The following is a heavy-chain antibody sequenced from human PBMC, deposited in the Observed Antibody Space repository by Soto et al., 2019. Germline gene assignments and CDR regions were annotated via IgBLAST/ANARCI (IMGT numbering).Heavy chain of an antibody. CDR1: GITFRNYP. D-gene: IGHD2-8*02. Sequence: EVQLMESGGGLVQPGGSLRLSCAASGITFRNYPMNWVRHAPGRGMEWVSYISPTSSTIYYAGSVRGRFTISRDNAKNSLYLQMDSLTDEDTAVYYCARGPGTGHLFDYWGQGTLVTVSS. CDR2: ISPTSSTI. V-gene: IGHV3-48*02. J-gene: IGHJ4*02. CDR3: ARGPGTGHLFDY.